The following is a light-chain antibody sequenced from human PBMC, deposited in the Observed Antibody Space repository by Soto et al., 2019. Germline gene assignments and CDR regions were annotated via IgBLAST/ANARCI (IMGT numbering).Light chain of an antibody. CDR2: DVS. Sequence: DIQMTQSPSTLSASVGDRVTITCRASQSISSWLAWYQQKPGKAPKLLIYDVSSLESGVPSRFSGSGSGTEFTLTISSLQPDDFATDYCQQYNSYPLTFGGGTNVDIK. V-gene: IGKV1-5*01. CDR1: QSISSW. J-gene: IGKJ4*01. CDR3: QQYNSYPLT.